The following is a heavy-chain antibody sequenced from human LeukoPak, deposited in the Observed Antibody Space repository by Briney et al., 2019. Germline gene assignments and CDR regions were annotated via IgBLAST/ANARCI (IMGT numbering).Heavy chain of an antibody. CDR1: GGSISSYY. D-gene: IGHD3-16*01. CDR2: IYYSGST. Sequence: PSETLSLACTVSGGSISSYYWSWIRQPPGKGLEWIGYIYYSGSTNYNPSLKSRVTISVDTSKNQFSLKLSSVTAADTAVYYCARDKDNVGPSYWYFDLWGRGTLVTVSS. J-gene: IGHJ2*01. V-gene: IGHV4-59*01. CDR3: ARDKDNVGPSYWYFDL.